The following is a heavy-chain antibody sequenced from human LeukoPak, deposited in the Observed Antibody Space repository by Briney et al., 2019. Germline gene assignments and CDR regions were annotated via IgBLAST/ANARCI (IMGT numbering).Heavy chain of an antibody. CDR3: ARADLYTVTTGY. J-gene: IGHJ4*02. Sequence: PGGSLRLSCAASGFTVSSNYMSWVRQAPGKGLEWVANIKQDGSEKYYVDSVKGRFTISRDNAKNSLYLQMNSLRAEDTAVYYCARADLYTVTTGYWGQGTLVTVSS. CDR2: IKQDGSEK. CDR1: GFTVSSNY. V-gene: IGHV3-7*01. D-gene: IGHD4-17*01.